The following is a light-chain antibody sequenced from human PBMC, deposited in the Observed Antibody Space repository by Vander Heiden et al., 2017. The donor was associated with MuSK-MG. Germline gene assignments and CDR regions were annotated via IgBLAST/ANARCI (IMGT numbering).Light chain of an antibody. V-gene: IGLV1-44*01. CDR2: SNN. Sequence: QSVLTQPPSPSGTPGQRVTIPCSGSSSNTGSNNVNWYQQLPGTAPKRLIVSNNQRPSGVPDRLSGYKAGTSASPETSGLQSEDEEDDYWAAWGDGLNGLVFGGGTKLTVL. CDR1: SSNTGSNN. CDR3: AAWGDGLNGLV. J-gene: IGLJ3*02.